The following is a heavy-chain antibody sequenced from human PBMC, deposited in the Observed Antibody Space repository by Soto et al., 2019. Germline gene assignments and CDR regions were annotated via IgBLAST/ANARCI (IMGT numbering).Heavy chain of an antibody. J-gene: IGHJ4*02. CDR3: ARDNWNSY. D-gene: IGHD1-7*01. CDR1: GLTFSNFA. CDR2: ITGSGSST. V-gene: IGHV3-23*01. Sequence: GGSLRLSCAASGLTFSNFAMSWVRQAPGKGLQWVSSITGSGSSTNYADSVKGRFTISRDNAKNMVYLQMNSLRAEDTAVYYCARDNWNSYWGQGTLVTVSS.